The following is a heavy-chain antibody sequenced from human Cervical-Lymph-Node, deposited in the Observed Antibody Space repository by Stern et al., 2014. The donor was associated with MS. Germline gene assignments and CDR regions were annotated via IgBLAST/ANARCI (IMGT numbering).Heavy chain of an antibody. Sequence: VQLVESGGGLVKPGESLRLSCTASGFTFSDHSMNWVRQAPGKGLEWVSSISSGSTYISYSDSVRGRFTLSRDNARNSLYLQMNSLRVEDTAIYYCASPYYEHSAHHDYWGQGTLVIVSS. D-gene: IGHD3-16*01. CDR1: GFTFSDHS. J-gene: IGHJ4*02. V-gene: IGHV3-21*01. CDR3: ASPYYEHSAHHDY. CDR2: ISSGSTYI.